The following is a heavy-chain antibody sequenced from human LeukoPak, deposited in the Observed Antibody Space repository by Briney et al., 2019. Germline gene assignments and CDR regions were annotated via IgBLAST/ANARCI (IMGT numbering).Heavy chain of an antibody. CDR1: GFTFSSYA. Sequence: GGSLRLSCAASGFTFSSYAMSWVRQAPGKGLEWVSAISGGGGSTYYADSVKGRFTISRDNSKNTLYLQMNSLRAEDTAVYYCAGGAGYYDSSGYYYIDYYGMDVWGQGTTVTVSS. CDR2: ISGGGGST. J-gene: IGHJ6*02. V-gene: IGHV3-23*01. CDR3: AGGAGYYDSSGYYYIDYYGMDV. D-gene: IGHD3-22*01.